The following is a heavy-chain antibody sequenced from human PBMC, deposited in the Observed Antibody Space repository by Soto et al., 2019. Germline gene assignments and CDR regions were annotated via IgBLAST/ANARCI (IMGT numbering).Heavy chain of an antibody. V-gene: IGHV4-59*08. Sequence: QVQLQESGPGLVKPSETLSLNCTVPGGSISSYYWSWIRQPPGKGLEWIGYISNIGITDYNPSLTSRVTISVDTCKNQFSLKLISVTAADTAIYYCARHLTYGGPDFEYWGQGTPVTVSS. CDR1: GGSISSYY. CDR3: ARHLTYGGPDFEY. D-gene: IGHD4-17*01. CDR2: ISNIGIT. J-gene: IGHJ4*02.